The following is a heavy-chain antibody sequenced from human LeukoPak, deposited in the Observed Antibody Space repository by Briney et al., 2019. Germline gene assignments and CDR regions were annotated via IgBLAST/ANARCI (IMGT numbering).Heavy chain of an antibody. D-gene: IGHD5-12*01. CDR3: ARGYSGYDAPFPFDY. V-gene: IGHV1-69*04. Sequence: GASVKVSCKASGGTFSSYAISWVRQAPGQGLEWMGRIIPILGIANYAQKFQGRVTITADKSTSTASMELSSLRSEDRAVYYCARGYSGYDAPFPFDYWGQGTLVTVSS. J-gene: IGHJ4*02. CDR1: GGTFSSYA. CDR2: IIPILGIA.